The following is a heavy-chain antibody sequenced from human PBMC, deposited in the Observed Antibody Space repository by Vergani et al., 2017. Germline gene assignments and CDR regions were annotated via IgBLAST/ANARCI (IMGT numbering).Heavy chain of an antibody. Sequence: QLHLQESGPGLVKPSETLSLTCTVSGGSISSNSYYWGWIRQPPGKGLEWIGSMYYSGSTYYNPSLKSRVTISVDTSKNQFSLKLSSVTAADTAVYYCARHAPQWELFYVDYWGQGTLVTVSS. J-gene: IGHJ4*02. D-gene: IGHD1-26*01. V-gene: IGHV4-39*01. CDR1: GGSISSNSYY. CDR2: MYYSGST. CDR3: ARHAPQWELFYVDY.